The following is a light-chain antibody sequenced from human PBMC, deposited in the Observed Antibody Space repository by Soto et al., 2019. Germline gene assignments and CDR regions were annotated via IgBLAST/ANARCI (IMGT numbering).Light chain of an antibody. CDR2: DAS. CDR1: QSVSIY. Sequence: EIVLTQSPATLSLSPWERATISCSASQSVSIYLAWYQQKPGQVPRLLIYDASNRATGIPARFSGSGSGTDFTLTISSLEPEDFAVYYCQQRSNWPRTFGPGTKVDMK. V-gene: IGKV3-11*01. CDR3: QQRSNWPRT. J-gene: IGKJ3*01.